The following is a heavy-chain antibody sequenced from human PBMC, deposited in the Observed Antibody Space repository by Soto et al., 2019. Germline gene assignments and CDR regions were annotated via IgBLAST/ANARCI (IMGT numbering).Heavy chain of an antibody. CDR3: VSRAVAGTNPAYYFDY. V-gene: IGHV5-51*01. J-gene: IGHJ4*02. Sequence: GESLKISCRTSGYSFTSYWIGWVRQMPGKGLEWMGIIYPGDSDTRYSPSFQGQVTISTDKSISTAYLQWSSLKASDTAMYYCVSRAVAGTNPAYYFDYWGQGTLVTVSS. CDR1: GYSFTSYW. CDR2: IYPGDSDT. D-gene: IGHD6-19*01.